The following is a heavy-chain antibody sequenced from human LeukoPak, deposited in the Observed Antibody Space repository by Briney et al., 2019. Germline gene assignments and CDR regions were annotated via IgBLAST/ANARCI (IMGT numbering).Heavy chain of an antibody. CDR1: GYTFTSQD. D-gene: IGHD2-2*01. V-gene: IGHV1-8*01. Sequence: GASVKVSCKASGYTFTSQDINWVRQATGQGLEWMGWMNPNSGNTGYAQKFQGRVTMTSNTSISTAYMELNSLRSEDTAVYYCARGRRWLEVVPAAWFVPWGQGTLVTVSS. J-gene: IGHJ5*02. CDR2: MNPNSGNT. CDR3: ARGRRWLEVVPAAWFVP.